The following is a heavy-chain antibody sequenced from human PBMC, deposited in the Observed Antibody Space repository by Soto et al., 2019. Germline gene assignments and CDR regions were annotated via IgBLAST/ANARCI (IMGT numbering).Heavy chain of an antibody. CDR1: GLTFSSYA. J-gene: IGHJ4*02. V-gene: IGHV3-30-3*01. CDR3: EREGEALEGYKPPLAY. D-gene: IGHD5-12*01. CDR2: ISYEGSNK. Sequence: RLSCAASGLTFSSYAMHGVRQAPAKGLEWGAVISYEGSNKYYADSVKGRFTISRDNSKNTLYRQRNSLRAEDTAVYYCEREGEALEGYKPPLAYWVQGTLVTVSS.